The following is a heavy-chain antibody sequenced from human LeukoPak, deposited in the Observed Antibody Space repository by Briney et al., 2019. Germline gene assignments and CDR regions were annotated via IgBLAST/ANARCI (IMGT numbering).Heavy chain of an antibody. V-gene: IGHV3-30*02. J-gene: IGHJ3*02. CDR3: AKDVIVVVPAAKVKVSAFDI. CDR1: GFTFSSHG. CDR2: IRYDGSNK. D-gene: IGHD2-2*01. Sequence: PGGSLRLSCVASGFTFSSHGMHWVRQAPGKGLEWVAFIRYDGSNKYYADFVKGRFTISRDNSKNTLYLQMNSLRAEDTAVYYCAKDVIVVVPAAKVKVSAFDIWGQGTMVTVSS.